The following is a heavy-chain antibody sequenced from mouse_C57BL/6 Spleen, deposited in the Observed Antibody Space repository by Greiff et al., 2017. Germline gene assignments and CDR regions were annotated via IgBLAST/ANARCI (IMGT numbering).Heavy chain of an antibody. V-gene: IGHV1-54*01. CDR3: ARWDDGYSAFDY. D-gene: IGHD2-3*01. J-gene: IGHJ2*01. Sequence: QVQLQQSGAELVRPGTSVKVSCKASGYAFTNYLIEWVKQRPGQGLEWIGVINPGSGGTNYNEKVKGKATLTADKSSSTAYMQLSSLTSEDSAVYFCARWDDGYSAFDYWGQGTTLTVSS. CDR1: GYAFTNYL. CDR2: INPGSGGT.